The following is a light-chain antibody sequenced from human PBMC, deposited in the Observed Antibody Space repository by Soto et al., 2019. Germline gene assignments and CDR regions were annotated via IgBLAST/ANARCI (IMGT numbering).Light chain of an antibody. CDR3: HQYGTSPYT. CDR1: QTISSTY. Sequence: EIVLTQSPGTLSLSPGDRATLSCRASQTISSTYLAWYQQKPGQAPRLLIYGASSRTTGISDRFRGSGSKTDFTLTINKLEPEDFAMYYCHQYGTSPYTFGQGTKVEIK. CDR2: GAS. V-gene: IGKV3-20*01. J-gene: IGKJ2*01.